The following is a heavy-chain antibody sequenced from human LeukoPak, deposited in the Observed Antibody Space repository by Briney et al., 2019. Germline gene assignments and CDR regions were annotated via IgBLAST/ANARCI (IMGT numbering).Heavy chain of an antibody. Sequence: PSETLSLTCAVYGGSFSGYYWSWIRQPPGKGLEWMGEINHSGSTNYNPSLKSRVTISVDTSKNQFSLKLSSVTAADTAVYYCARGVSGWYGWFDLWGQGTLVTVSS. CDR3: ARGVSGWYGWFDL. D-gene: IGHD6-19*01. CDR1: GGSFSGYY. J-gene: IGHJ5*02. CDR2: INHSGST. V-gene: IGHV4-34*01.